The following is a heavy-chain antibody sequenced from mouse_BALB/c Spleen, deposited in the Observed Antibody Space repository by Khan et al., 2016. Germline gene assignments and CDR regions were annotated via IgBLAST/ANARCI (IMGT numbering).Heavy chain of an antibody. Sequence: EVELVESGGGLVKPGGSLKFSCAASGFTFSSYAMSWVRQTPEKRLEWVASISSGGTTYYPASVKGRFTISRDDARNILYLQMNSLRSEVTGIYYGEREENALDYWGQGTSVTVSS. V-gene: IGHV5-6-5*01. CDR2: ISSGGTT. CDR3: EREENALDY. CDR1: GFTFSSYA. J-gene: IGHJ4*01.